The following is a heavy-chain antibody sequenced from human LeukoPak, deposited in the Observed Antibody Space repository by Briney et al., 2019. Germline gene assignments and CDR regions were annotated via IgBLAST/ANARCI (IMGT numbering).Heavy chain of an antibody. CDR2: ISYDGSDK. D-gene: IGHD2-2*01. J-gene: IGHJ4*02. CDR1: GFTFSTYT. V-gene: IGHV3-30*04. CDR3: ARDEEEYQLPMGIFDY. Sequence: GGSLRLSCAASGFTFSTYTMHWVRQAPGKGLEWVAVISYDGSDKYYADSVKGRFTISRDNSKNTLYLQMNSLRAEDTALYYCARDEEEYQLPMGIFDYWGQGTLVTVSS.